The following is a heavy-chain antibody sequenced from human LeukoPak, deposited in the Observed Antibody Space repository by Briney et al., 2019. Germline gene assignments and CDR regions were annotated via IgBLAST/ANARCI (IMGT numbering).Heavy chain of an antibody. V-gene: IGHV1-2*02. CDR2: INPNRGAT. CDR1: GDTFTGYY. CDR3: ARDCSRTSCYDY. J-gene: IGHJ4*02. D-gene: IGHD2-2*01. Sequence: ATVWVSCAVSGDTFTGYYMRCVRHTPGQGLEWMGWINPNRGATNNPQTYRRMVTTTRNTSKSTAYMGICRVSSDATAVYFSARDCSRTSCYDYWGQGTLVTVSS.